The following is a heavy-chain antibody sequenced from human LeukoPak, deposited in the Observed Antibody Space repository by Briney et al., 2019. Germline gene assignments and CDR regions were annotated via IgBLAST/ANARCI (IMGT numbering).Heavy chain of an antibody. J-gene: IGHJ4*02. Sequence: SETLSLTCTISGDSMSGYSWSWLRQPAGKELEWIGRVYSSGFTEYNLSLDGRVTMSIGTSKSQFSLKLDSVTAADTAAFYCARVHIVTGTYFDSWGQGALVTVSS. V-gene: IGHV4-4*07. CDR2: VYSSGFT. CDR3: ARVHIVTGTYFDS. D-gene: IGHD3-10*01. CDR1: GDSMSGYS.